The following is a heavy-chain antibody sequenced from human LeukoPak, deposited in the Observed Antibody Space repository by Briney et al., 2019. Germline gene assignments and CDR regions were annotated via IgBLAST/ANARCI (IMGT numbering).Heavy chain of an antibody. CDR1: GFTFSTYW. D-gene: IGHD6-19*01. V-gene: IGHV3-23*01. CDR3: AKNRLAFDY. J-gene: IGHJ4*01. Sequence: GGSLRLSCAASGFTFSTYWMHWVRQAPGKGLEWVSAISDSGGSTYYADSVKGRFTISRDNSKNTLDLQMNSLRAEDTAVYFCAKNRLAFDYWGQGTLVTVSS. CDR2: ISDSGGST.